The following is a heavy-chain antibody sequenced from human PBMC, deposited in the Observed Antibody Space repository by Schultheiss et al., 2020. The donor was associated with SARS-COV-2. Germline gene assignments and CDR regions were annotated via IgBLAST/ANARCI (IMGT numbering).Heavy chain of an antibody. V-gene: IGHV1-69*06. J-gene: IGHJ6*02. Sequence: SVKVSCKASGGTFSSYAISWVRQAPGQGLEWMGGIIPIFGTANYAQKFQGRVTITADKSTCTAYMELRSLRSDDTAVYYCARDAVRIASLLPVWGQGTTVTVSS. CDR2: IIPIFGTA. CDR3: ARDAVRIASLLPV. CDR1: GGTFSSYA. D-gene: IGHD2-21*01.